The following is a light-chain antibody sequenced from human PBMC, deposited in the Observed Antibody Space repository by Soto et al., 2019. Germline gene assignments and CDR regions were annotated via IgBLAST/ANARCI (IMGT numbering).Light chain of an antibody. CDR3: QQYNTYST. J-gene: IGKJ5*01. V-gene: IGKV1-6*01. CDR1: QGIRND. Sequence: AIQMTQSQSSLSASVGDRVTITCRASQGIRNDLGWYQQKPGKAPKLLIYAASSLQSGVPARFSGSGSGTEFTLTISSLQPDDFATYYCQQYNTYSTFGQGTRLEI. CDR2: AAS.